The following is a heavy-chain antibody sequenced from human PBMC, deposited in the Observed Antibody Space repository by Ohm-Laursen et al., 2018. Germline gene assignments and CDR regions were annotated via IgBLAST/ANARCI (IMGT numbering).Heavy chain of an antibody. V-gene: IGHV3-64*01. J-gene: IGHJ6*02. CDR3: ARDPDSSSWFWPRHRYYGMDV. Sequence: SLRLSCTASGFTFSSYAMHWVRQAPGKGLEYVSAISSNGGSTYYANSVKGRFTISRDNSKNTLYLQMGSLRAEDMAVYYCARDPDSSSWFWPRHRYYGMDVWGQGTTVTVSS. D-gene: IGHD6-13*01. CDR2: ISSNGGST. CDR1: GFTFSSYA.